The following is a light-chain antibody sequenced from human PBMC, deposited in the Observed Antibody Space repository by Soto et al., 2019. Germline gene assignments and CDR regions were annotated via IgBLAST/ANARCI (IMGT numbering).Light chain of an antibody. CDR3: QQYKTYSRT. J-gene: IGKJ2*01. V-gene: IGKV1-5*03. CDR2: KAS. Sequence: DIPMTQSPSTLSASVGDRVTITCRASQRISPWLAWYQQKPGKAPKILIYKASSLEPGVPSRFSGSDSGTEFTLTISSLQPDDFATYFCQQYKTYSRTFGQGTKLEIK. CDR1: QRISPW.